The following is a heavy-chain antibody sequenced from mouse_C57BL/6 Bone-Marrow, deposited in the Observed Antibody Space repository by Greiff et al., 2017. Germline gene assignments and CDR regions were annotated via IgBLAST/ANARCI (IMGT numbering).Heavy chain of an antibody. V-gene: IGHV1-39*01. CDR2: LNPNYGTT. CDR3: AREGDPQGYFDV. D-gene: IGHD3-3*01. J-gene: IGHJ1*03. CDR1: GYSFTDYN. Sequence: EVQLQQSGPELVKPGASVKISCKASGYSFTDYNMNWVKQSNGKSLEWIGVLNPNYGTTSYNQKFKGKATLTVDQSSSTAYMQLNSLTSEDSAVYDCAREGDPQGYFDVWGTGTTVTVSS.